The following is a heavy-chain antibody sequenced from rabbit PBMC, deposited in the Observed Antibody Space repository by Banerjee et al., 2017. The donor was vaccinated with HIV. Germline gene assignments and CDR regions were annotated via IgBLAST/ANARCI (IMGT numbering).Heavy chain of an antibody. Sequence: QEQLVESGGGLVQPEGSLTLTCTASGLPFSGDYYMCWVRQAPGKGLEWIGCTSTTDGSTYYATWAKGRFTISKTSSTTVTLQMTSLTAADTATYFCARDPASSRGLWGQGTLVTV. CDR3: ARDPASSRGL. V-gene: IGHV1S45*01. D-gene: IGHD1-1*01. CDR1: GLPFSGDYY. CDR2: TSTTDGST. J-gene: IGHJ3*01.